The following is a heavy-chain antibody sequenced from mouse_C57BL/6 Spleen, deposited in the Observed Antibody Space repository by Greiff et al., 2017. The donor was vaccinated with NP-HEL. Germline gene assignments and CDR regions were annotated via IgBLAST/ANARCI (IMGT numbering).Heavy chain of an antibody. CDR1: GYTFTSYW. D-gene: IGHD1-1*01. V-gene: IGHV1-69*01. CDR3: ARGYGSSLAMDY. Sequence: QVQLKQPGAELVMPGASVKLSCKASGYTFTSYWMHWVKQRPGQGLEWIGEIDPSDSYTNYNQKFKGKSTLTVDKSSSTAYMQLSSLTSEDSAVYYCARGYGSSLAMDYWGQGTSVTVSS. CDR2: IDPSDSYT. J-gene: IGHJ4*01.